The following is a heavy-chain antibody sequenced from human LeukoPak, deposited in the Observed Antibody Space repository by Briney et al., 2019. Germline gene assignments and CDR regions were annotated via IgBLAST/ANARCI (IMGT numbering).Heavy chain of an antibody. Sequence: ASVKVSCKASGYTFTGYYMHWVRQAPGQGLEWMGWINPNSGGTNYAQKFQGRVTMTRNTSISTAYMELSSLRSEDTAVYYCARTTGLTYYCDDIDYWGQGTLVTVSS. CDR1: GYTFTGYY. CDR3: ARTTGLTYYCDDIDY. CDR2: INPNSGGT. D-gene: IGHD3-22*01. V-gene: IGHV1-2*02. J-gene: IGHJ4*02.